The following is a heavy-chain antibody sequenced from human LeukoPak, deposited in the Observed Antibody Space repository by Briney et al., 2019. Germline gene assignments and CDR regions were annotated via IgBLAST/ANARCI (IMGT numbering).Heavy chain of an antibody. J-gene: IGHJ5*02. V-gene: IGHV4-39*07. D-gene: IGHD2-21*02. Sequence: TSETLSLTCTVSGGSISSSSYYWGWIRQPPGKGLMWIGEINHSGSTYYNPSLKSRVTISVDTSKKQFSLKLSSVTAADTAVYYCARVRYCGGDCSWGQGTLVTVSS. CDR2: INHSGST. CDR1: GGSISSSSYY. CDR3: ARVRYCGGDCS.